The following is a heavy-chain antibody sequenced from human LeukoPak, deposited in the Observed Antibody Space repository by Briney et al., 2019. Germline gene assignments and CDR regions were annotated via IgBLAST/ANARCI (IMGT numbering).Heavy chain of an antibody. Sequence: GGSLKLSCAASGLTFSGSAMHWVRQASGKGLEWVGRIRSKANNYATAYAASVKGRFTISRDESKNTAYLQMNTLKTEDTAMYYCTSALAAAGTISCGQGTLVTVSS. CDR2: IRSKANNYAT. CDR3: TSALAAAGTIS. D-gene: IGHD6-13*01. V-gene: IGHV3-73*01. CDR1: GLTFSGSA. J-gene: IGHJ5*02.